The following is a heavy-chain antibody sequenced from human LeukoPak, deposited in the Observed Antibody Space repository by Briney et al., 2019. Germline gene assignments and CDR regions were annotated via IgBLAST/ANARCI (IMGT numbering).Heavy chain of an antibody. CDR1: GYTYTKFW. CDR2: IYPVDSET. J-gene: IGHJ4*02. V-gene: IGHV5-51*01. D-gene: IGHD2-2*02. CDR3: ARQGCTTTSCHTIDY. Sequence: GESLKISCKGSGYTYTKFWIAWVRQMPGKGLELMGIIYPVDSETRYSPSFQGQVTISVDKSISTAYLQWSSLKASDTAMYCARQGCTTTSCHTIDYWGQGTLVTVSS.